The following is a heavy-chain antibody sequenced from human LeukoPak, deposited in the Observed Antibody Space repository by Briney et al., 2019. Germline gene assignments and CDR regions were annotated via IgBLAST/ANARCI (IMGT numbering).Heavy chain of an antibody. CDR3: ARAVGPFDF. J-gene: IGHJ3*01. V-gene: IGHV3-30*03. CDR2: ISFDANNK. CDR1: GFTFSSHG. Sequence: PGRSLRLSCAASGFTFSSHGMHWVRQAPGKGLEWVAAISFDANNKYYGDSVKGRFTISRDNSKNTLYLQMNSLRAEDTAMYYCARAVGPFDFWGPGTLVIVSS.